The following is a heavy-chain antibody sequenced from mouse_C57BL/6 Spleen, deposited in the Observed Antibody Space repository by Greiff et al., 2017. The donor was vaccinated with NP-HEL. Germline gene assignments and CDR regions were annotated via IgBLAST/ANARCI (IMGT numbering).Heavy chain of an antibody. V-gene: IGHV2-2*01. CDR1: GFSLTSYG. Sequence: QVQLKQSGPGLVQPSQSLSITCTVSGFSLTSYGVHWVRQSPGKGLEWLGVIWSGGSTDYNAAFISRLSISKDNSKSQVFFKMNSLQADDTAIYYCASPGGLDAMDYWGQGTSVTVSS. CDR3: ASPGGLDAMDY. D-gene: IGHD2-4*01. CDR2: IWSGGST. J-gene: IGHJ4*01.